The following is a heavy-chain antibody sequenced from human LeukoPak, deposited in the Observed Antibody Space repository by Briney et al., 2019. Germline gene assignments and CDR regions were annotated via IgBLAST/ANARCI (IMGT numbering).Heavy chain of an antibody. J-gene: IGHJ4*02. CDR3: ARDNYDSSGYYFD. V-gene: IGHV3-48*03. CDR1: GFAFSSYE. D-gene: IGHD3-22*01. CDR2: ISSSGSTT. Sequence: GGSLRLSCAASGFAFSSYEMNWVRQAPGKGLEWVSYISSSGSTTHYADSVKGRFTISRDNAKNSLYLQMNSLRAEDAAVYYCARDNYDSSGYYFDWGQGTLVTVSS.